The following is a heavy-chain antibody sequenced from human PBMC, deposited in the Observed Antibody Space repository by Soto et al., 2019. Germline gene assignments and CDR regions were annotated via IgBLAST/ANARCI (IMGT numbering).Heavy chain of an antibody. CDR1: GFTFSSYG. D-gene: IGHD6-19*01. J-gene: IGHJ4*02. CDR2: MWYDGSNK. V-gene: IGHV3-33*01. CDR3: ARDGAVAVCFDY. Sequence: QVQLVESGGGVVQPGRSLRLSCAASGFTFSSYGMHWVRQAPGKGLEWVAVMWYDGSNKYYADSVKGRFTISRDNSKITLYLQMNSLRAEDTAVYYCARDGAVAVCFDYWGQGTLVTVSS.